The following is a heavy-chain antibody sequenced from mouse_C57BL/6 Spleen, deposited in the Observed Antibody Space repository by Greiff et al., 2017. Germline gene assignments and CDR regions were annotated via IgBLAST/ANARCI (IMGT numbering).Heavy chain of an antibody. V-gene: IGHV1-22*01. CDR3: ARSEGAWFAY. CDR1: GYTFTDYN. J-gene: IGHJ3*01. CDR2: INPNNGGT. Sequence: VQLKESGPELVKPGASVKMSCKASGYTFTDYNMHWVKQSHGKSLEWIGYINPNNGGTSYNQKFKGKATLTVNKSSSTAYMELRSLTSEDSAVYYCARSEGAWFAYWGQGTLVTVSA.